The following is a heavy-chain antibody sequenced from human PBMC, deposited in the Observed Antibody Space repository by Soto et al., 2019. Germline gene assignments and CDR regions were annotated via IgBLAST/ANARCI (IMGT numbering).Heavy chain of an antibody. J-gene: IGHJ6*02. V-gene: IGHV4-30-4*01. CDR2: IHYSGSV. CDR3: VREDDGGDRDYYGLDV. Sequence: QVQLQESDPGLVRPSQTLSLTCTVFGGSISVEHYHWTWIRQPPGKGMEWIGYIHYSGSVYYNPSLQSRLSMSVDTSKNLFSLKLASVTAADTAVYFCVREDDGGDRDYYGLDVWGQGTTVTVSS. D-gene: IGHD2-21*02. CDR1: GGSISVEHYH.